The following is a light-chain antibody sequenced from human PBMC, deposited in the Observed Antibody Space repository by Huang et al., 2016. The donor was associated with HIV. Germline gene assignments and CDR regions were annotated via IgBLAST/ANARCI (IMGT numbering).Light chain of an antibody. Sequence: DIVMTQSPDSLAVSLGERATINCSSSQSVLSSSNDKNYLTWYQQKPGQPPKLLIYWSSTRESGVPERLSGSGSGTHFTLTIASLQAEDVAVYYCQQYYSVPRTFGQGTKVEIK. CDR1: QSVLSSSNDKNY. J-gene: IGKJ1*01. V-gene: IGKV4-1*01. CDR3: QQYYSVPRT. CDR2: WSS.